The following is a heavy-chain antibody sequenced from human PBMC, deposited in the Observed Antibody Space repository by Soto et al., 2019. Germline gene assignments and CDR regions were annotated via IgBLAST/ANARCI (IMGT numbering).Heavy chain of an antibody. D-gene: IGHD2-2*01. CDR2: IYYSWST. CDR3: ASTLVQLPAIATDL. V-gene: IGHV4-30-4*01. CDR1: VGCISRVDYY. J-gene: IGHJ4*02. Sequence: SETRSLTCTVCVGCISRVDYYVSFIRQPPGKCLELIGYIYYSWSTYYNPSLKSRVTISADTSKNQFSLKLSSVTSEDTAVYYCASTLVQLPAIATDLWGTGNRVTVSS.